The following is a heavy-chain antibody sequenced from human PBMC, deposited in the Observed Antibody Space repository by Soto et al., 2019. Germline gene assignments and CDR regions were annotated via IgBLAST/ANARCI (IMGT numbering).Heavy chain of an antibody. CDR3: AIYDSSGSRGFQH. CDR1: GGSISSGAYY. CDR2: VYYSGST. J-gene: IGHJ1*01. D-gene: IGHD3-22*01. V-gene: IGHV4-30-4*08. Sequence: QVQLQESGPGLVKPSQTLSLTCTVSGGSISSGAYYWSWIRQHPGKGLEWIGYVYYSGSTSYNPSXXXRXXISVDTCKNQFSLKLSSVTAADTAMYYCAIYDSSGSRGFQHWGQGTLVTVSS.